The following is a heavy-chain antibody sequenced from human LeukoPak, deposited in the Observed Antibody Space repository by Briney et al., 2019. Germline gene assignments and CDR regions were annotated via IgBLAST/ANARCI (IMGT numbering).Heavy chain of an antibody. D-gene: IGHD2-2*01. V-gene: IGHV1-18*01. CDR3: ARDGTSTDDY. CDR1: GYTFSNFG. Sequence: ASVKVSCKASGYTFSNFGINWVRQAPGQGLEWIAWISGNNDNPNYGQKFQGRFTVTTDSSTSTAYMELRNLSSDDTAVYYCARDGTSTDDYWGQGTLVTVSS. J-gene: IGHJ4*02. CDR2: ISGNNDNP.